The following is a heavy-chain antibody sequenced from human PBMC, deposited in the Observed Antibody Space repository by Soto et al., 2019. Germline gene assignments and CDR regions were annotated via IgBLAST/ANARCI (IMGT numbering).Heavy chain of an antibody. CDR2: IYDGGTT. CDR3: ARGPSVDKVDY. D-gene: IGHD2-21*01. V-gene: IGHV4-30-4*01. J-gene: IGHJ4*02. CDR1: GGSISSAAYC. Sequence: SETLSLTCTVSGGSISSAAYCWSWIRQSPDKGLEWIGHIYDGGTTYSSPSLKGRVTISADTSETQFSLKLNSVSAADTAVYYCARGPSVDKVDYWGQGIQVTVSS.